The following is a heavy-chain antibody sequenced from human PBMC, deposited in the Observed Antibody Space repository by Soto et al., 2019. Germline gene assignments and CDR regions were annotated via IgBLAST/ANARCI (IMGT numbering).Heavy chain of an antibody. CDR2: ISSSSSYI. J-gene: IGHJ6*02. CDR3: ARDLASYYYYGMDV. CDR1: GFTFSSYS. D-gene: IGHD5-12*01. Sequence: EVQLVESGGGLVKPGGSLRLSCAASGFTFSSYSMNWVRQAPGKGLEWVSSISSSSSYIYYADSVKGRFTISRDNAKNSLYLQMNSLRAEDTAVYYCARDLASYYYYGMDVWGQGTTVTVSS. V-gene: IGHV3-21*01.